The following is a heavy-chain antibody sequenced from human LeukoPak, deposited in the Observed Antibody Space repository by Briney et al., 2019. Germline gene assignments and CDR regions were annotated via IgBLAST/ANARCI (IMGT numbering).Heavy chain of an antibody. J-gene: IGHJ4*02. CDR2: IYHSGST. Sequence: SETLSLTCAVSGYSISSGYYWGWIRQPPGKGLEWIGSIYHSGSTYYNPSLKSRVTISVDTSKNQFSLKLSSVTAADTAVYYCARGYDFWSGYSFDYWGQGTLVTVSS. CDR3: ARGYDFWSGYSFDY. V-gene: IGHV4-38-2*01. CDR1: GYSISSGYY. D-gene: IGHD3-3*01.